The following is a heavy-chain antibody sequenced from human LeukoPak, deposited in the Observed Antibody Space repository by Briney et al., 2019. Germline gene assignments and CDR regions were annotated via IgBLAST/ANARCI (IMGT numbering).Heavy chain of an antibody. CDR2: ISTYNGNT. CDR3: ARDRTPGIAATGTKGQDTFNI. J-gene: IGHJ3*02. D-gene: IGHD6-13*01. CDR1: GYTFISYG. Sequence: GASVKVSCKASGYTFISYGINWVRRAPGQGLEWMGWISTYNGNTNYAQKLQGRVTMTTDTSTSTAYMELRSLRSDDTAVYYCARDRTPGIAATGTKGQDTFNIWGQGTMVTVSS. V-gene: IGHV1-18*01.